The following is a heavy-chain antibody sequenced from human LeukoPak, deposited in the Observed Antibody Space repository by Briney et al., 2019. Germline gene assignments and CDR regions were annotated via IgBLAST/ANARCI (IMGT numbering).Heavy chain of an antibody. V-gene: IGHV3-74*01. CDR1: GFTFSSHS. Sequence: GGSLRLSCAASGFTFSSHSMNWVRQAPGKGLVWVSRIRGDGGATTYADSVKGRFTISRDNAKNTLYLQMTSLRADDTAVYYCARGGTGSSVFGYWGQGTLVTVSS. CDR3: ARGGTGSSVFGY. CDR2: IRGDGGAT. J-gene: IGHJ4*02. D-gene: IGHD6-6*01.